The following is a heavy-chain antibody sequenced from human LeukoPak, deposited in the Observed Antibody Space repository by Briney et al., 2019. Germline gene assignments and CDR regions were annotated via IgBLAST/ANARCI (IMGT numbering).Heavy chain of an antibody. CDR3: ASASRGWSPYVIDY. D-gene: IGHD6-19*01. V-gene: IGHV1-8*03. J-gene: IGHJ4*02. CDR1: GYTFTSYD. Sequence: GASVKVSCKASGYTFTSYDINWVRQATGQGLEWMGWMNPNSGNTGYAQKFQGRVTITPDESTSTAYMELSSLRSEDTAVYYCASASRGWSPYVIDYWGQGTLVTVSS. CDR2: MNPNSGNT.